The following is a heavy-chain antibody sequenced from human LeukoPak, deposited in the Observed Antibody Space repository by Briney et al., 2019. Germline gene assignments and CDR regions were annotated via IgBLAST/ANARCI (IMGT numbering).Heavy chain of an antibody. V-gene: IGHV1-8*01. D-gene: IGHD3-10*01. J-gene: IGHJ4*02. CDR1: GYTFTSYD. CDR3: ARAATEYYYGSGSYYPWAPDY. CDR2: MNPNSGNT. Sequence: GASVKVSCKASGYTFTSYDINWVRQATGQGLEWMGWMNPNSGNTGYAQKFQGRVTMTRNTSISTAYMELSSLRSEDTAVYYCARAATEYYYGSGSYYPWAPDYWGQGTLVTVSS.